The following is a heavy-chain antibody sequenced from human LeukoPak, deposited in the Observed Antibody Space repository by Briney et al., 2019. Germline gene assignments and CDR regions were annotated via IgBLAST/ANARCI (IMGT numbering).Heavy chain of an antibody. CDR1: GFTVSNNY. CDR3: AKGGGSYYFDY. V-gene: IGHV3-66*01. J-gene: IGHJ4*02. D-gene: IGHD3-10*01. Sequence: GGSLRLSCAASGFTVSNNYMSWVRQAPGKGLEWVSVIYSGDNTYYADSVKGRFTISRDNSKNTLYLQMNSLRAEDTAVYYCAKGGGSYYFDYWGQGTLVTVSS. CDR2: IYSGDNT.